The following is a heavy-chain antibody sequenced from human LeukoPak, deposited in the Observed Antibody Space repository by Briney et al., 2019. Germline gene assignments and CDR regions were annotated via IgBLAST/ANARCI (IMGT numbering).Heavy chain of an antibody. J-gene: IGHJ6*02. CDR2: IWYDGSNK. D-gene: IGHD3-3*01. CDR3: ARVIRVTIFGVVISYYYGMDV. Sequence: GGSLRLSCAASGFTFSSYWMSWVRQAPGKGLEWVAVIWYDGSNKYYADSVKGRFTISRDNSKNTLYLQMNSLRAEDTAVYYCARVIRVTIFGVVISYYYGMDVWGQGTTVTVSS. V-gene: IGHV3-33*08. CDR1: GFTFSSYW.